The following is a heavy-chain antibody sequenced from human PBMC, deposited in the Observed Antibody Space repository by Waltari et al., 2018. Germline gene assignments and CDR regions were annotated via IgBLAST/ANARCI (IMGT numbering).Heavy chain of an antibody. CDR2: INPNSGGT. Sequence: QVQLVQSGAEVKKPGASVKVSCKASGYTFTGYYMHWVRQAPGQGLEWMGRINPNSGGTNYAQKFQGRVTMTRDTSISTAYMELSRLRSDDTAVYYCARARIEYSSSSPLWYFDLWGRGTLVTVYS. D-gene: IGHD6-6*01. J-gene: IGHJ2*01. CDR1: GYTFTGYY. V-gene: IGHV1-2*06. CDR3: ARARIEYSSSSPLWYFDL.